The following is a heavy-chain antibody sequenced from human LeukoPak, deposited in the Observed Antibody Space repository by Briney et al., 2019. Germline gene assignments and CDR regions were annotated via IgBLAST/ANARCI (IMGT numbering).Heavy chain of an antibody. D-gene: IGHD6-13*01. CDR2: IYPGDSDI. J-gene: IGHJ4*02. Sequence: GIIYPGDSDIRYSPSFQGQVTISADKSISTAYLQWCSLKASDTAMYYCVRQEGIAAAGMVDWGQGTLVTVSS. V-gene: IGHV5-51*01. CDR3: VRQEGIAAAGMVD.